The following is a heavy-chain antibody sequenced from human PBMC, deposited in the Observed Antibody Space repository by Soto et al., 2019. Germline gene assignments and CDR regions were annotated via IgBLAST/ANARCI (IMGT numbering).Heavy chain of an antibody. CDR3: VRRLTTPVTAMGS. V-gene: IGHV3-30-3*01. J-gene: IGHJ5*02. Sequence: QVQLEESGGGVVQPGRSLRLSCKGSGFIFSSYAIQWVRQAPGKGLEWVAAISDDGTNKHTADSVKGRFTISSDNTTNTVYMHDNILRVEDTAVYYCVRRLTTPVTAMGSWGQGTPVTVSS. CDR2: ISDDGTNK. D-gene: IGHD2-21*02. CDR1: GFIFSSYA.